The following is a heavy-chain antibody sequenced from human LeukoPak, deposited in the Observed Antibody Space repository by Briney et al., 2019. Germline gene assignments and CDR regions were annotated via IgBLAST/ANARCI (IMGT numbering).Heavy chain of an antibody. CDR1: GYTFTGYY. J-gene: IGHJ6*03. Sequence: ASVKVSCKASGYTFTGYYMHWVRQAPGQGLEWMGWINPNSGGTNYAQKFQGRVTMTRDTSISTAYMELSRLRSDDTAVYYCARQAGGPTAYYYYYYMDVWGKGTTVTVSS. CDR2: INPNSGGT. V-gene: IGHV1-2*02. D-gene: IGHD1-26*01. CDR3: ARQAGGPTAYYYYYYMDV.